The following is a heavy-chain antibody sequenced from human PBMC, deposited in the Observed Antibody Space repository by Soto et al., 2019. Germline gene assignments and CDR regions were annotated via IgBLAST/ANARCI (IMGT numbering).Heavy chain of an antibody. J-gene: IGHJ6*01. CDR2: ISWDGGST. CDR3: AKGLYSNYTPDGIYV. Sequence: GGSLRLSCAASGFTFDDYTMHWVRQAPGKGLEWVSLISWDGGSTYYADSVKGRFTISRDNSKNSLYLQMNSLRTEDTALYYCAKGLYSNYTPDGIYVWGKGPRSPS. CDR1: GFTFDDYT. D-gene: IGHD4-4*01. V-gene: IGHV3-43*01.